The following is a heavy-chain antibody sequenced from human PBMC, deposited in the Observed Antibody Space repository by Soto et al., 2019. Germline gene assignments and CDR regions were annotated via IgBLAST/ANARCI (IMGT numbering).Heavy chain of an antibody. Sequence: QVQLVQSGAEVKKPGSSVKVSCKASGGTFSSYTIRWVRQAPGQGLEWMGRIIPILGIANYAQKFQGRVTITADKSTSTAYMELSSLISEDTAVYYCARGTMVRGVDDYWGQGTLVTVSS. CDR2: IIPILGIA. CDR1: GGTFSSYT. V-gene: IGHV1-69*02. CDR3: ARGTMVRGVDDY. J-gene: IGHJ4*02. D-gene: IGHD3-10*01.